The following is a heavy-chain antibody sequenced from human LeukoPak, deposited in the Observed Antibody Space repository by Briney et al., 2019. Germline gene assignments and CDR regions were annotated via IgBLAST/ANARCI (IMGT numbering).Heavy chain of an antibody. D-gene: IGHD3-22*01. CDR3: AKDDYYDSSGYYDAFDI. J-gene: IGHJ3*02. CDR1: GFTFSSYA. CDR2: ISGSGGST. V-gene: IGHV3-23*01. Sequence: GGSPRLSCAASGFTFSSYAMSWVRQAPGKGLEWVSAISGSGGSTYYADSVKGRFTISRDNSKNTLYLQMNSLRAEDTAVYYCAKDDYYDSSGYYDAFDIWGQGTMVTVSS.